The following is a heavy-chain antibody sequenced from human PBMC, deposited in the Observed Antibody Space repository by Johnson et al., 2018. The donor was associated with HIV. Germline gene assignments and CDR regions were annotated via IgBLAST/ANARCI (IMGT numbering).Heavy chain of an antibody. Sequence: QMQLVESGGGVVQPGRSLRLSCAASGFTFSSYAMHWVRQAPGKGLEWVAVISYDGSNKYFADSVKGRFTISGDNSKNTLSLQMNSLRAEDTAVYYCAKDTVWSSGYYGGAFDIWGQGTMVTVSS. CDR2: ISYDGSNK. V-gene: IGHV3-30*04. CDR3: AKDTVWSSGYYGGAFDI. CDR1: GFTFSSYA. D-gene: IGHD3-22*01. J-gene: IGHJ3*02.